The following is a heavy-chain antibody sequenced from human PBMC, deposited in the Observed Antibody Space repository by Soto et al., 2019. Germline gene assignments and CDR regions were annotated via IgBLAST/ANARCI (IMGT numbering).Heavy chain of an antibody. CDR1: GFTFSSHV. V-gene: IGHV3-23*01. D-gene: IGHD6-25*01. Sequence: EVQLLESGGGLVQPGGSLRLSCAASGFTFSSHVMSWVRQAPGKGLEWVSGISTGGGSTDYADSVKARFTISRDNSKNTLHLQMKSLRAEDTAVYYCARSREIIASAGSFDYWGQGTLVTVSS. CDR3: ARSREIIASAGSFDY. CDR2: ISTGGGST. J-gene: IGHJ4*02.